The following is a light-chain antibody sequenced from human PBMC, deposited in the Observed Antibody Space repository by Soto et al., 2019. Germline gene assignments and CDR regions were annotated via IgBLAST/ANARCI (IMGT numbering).Light chain of an antibody. Sequence: QSVLTQPPSASGTPGQRVTISCSGSSSNIGSHTVTWYQQVPGTAPKLLIFSRNQRPSGVPDRFSGSKSGTSASLAISGLQSDDEADYYCTAWDARLNGQVFGGGTKVTVL. CDR2: SRN. V-gene: IGLV1-44*01. J-gene: IGLJ2*01. CDR3: TAWDARLNGQV. CDR1: SSNIGSHT.